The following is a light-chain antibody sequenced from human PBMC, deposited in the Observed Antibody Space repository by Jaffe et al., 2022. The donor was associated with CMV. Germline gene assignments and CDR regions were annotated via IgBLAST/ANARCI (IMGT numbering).Light chain of an antibody. Sequence: SYQLTQSPSVSVSPGQTARITCSGEALPKKPAYWYQQKSGQAPVVVIYEDNRRPSGIPERFSGSSSGTMATLTISGAQVEDEGDYYCYSTDNLGKGVFGGGTKLTVL. CDR3: YSTDNLGKGV. J-gene: IGLJ3*02. CDR1: ALPKKP. V-gene: IGLV3-10*01. CDR2: EDN.